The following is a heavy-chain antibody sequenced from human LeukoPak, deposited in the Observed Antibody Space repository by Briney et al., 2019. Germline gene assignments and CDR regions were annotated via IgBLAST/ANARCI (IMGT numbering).Heavy chain of an antibody. Sequence: PGDSLTLSCAASGFIFSDSNMNWVRQTPGKGLEWISYIGRDSGTMYADSVKGRFTIARANTRKSLFLHLNGLRGEDTGVYHCVVEVVVAGNRIDYWGQGTLVTVSS. J-gene: IGHJ4*02. V-gene: IGHV3-48*04. D-gene: IGHD2-21*01. CDR1: GFIFSDSN. CDR2: IGRDSGT. CDR3: VVEVVVAGNRIDY.